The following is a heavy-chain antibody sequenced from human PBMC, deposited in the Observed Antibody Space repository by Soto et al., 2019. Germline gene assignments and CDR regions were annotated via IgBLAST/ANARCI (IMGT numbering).Heavy chain of an antibody. CDR1: GYTFTDYD. Sequence: ASVKVSCKASGYTFTDYDINWVRQAPGQGLEWMGWVRPNSGNTVYAQKFQDRVTMTRDTSISTAYMELNNLRFEDTAMYYCARGRFYSETSTWFAFWGQGTPVTVSS. D-gene: IGHD2-2*01. CDR2: VRPNSGNT. CDR3: ARGRFYSETSTWFAF. J-gene: IGHJ5*01. V-gene: IGHV1-8*01.